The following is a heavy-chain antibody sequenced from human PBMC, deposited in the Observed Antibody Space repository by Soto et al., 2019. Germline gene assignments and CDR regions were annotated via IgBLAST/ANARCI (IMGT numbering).Heavy chain of an antibody. D-gene: IGHD3-10*01. V-gene: IGHV1-69*13. Sequence: SVKVSCKASGGTFSSYGIHWVRQAPGQGLEWMGGIIPMSGTANYAQKFQGRVAISVDESTRAAYMELRSLRSEDTAMYYCARENYEGSGSFNRDAFDIWGQGTLVTVSS. J-gene: IGHJ3*02. CDR2: IIPMSGTA. CDR3: ARENYEGSGSFNRDAFDI. CDR1: GGTFSSYG.